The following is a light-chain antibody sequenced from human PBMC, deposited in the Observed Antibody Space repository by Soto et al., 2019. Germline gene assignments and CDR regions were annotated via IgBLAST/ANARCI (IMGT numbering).Light chain of an antibody. CDR2: DAS. CDR3: QQYDIYPWT. J-gene: IGKJ1*01. Sequence: DIQLTQSPSFLSASVEDRVTISCRASYDISSSLAWYQQEPGKPPKLLIFDASTLESGVPSRVSGSGSGTEFTLTISSLQPDDSATYYCQQYDIYPWTFGQGTKVEIK. CDR1: YDISSS. V-gene: IGKV1-9*01.